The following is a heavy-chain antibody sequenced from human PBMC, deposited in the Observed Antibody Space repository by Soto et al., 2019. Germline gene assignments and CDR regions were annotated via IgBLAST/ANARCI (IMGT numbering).Heavy chain of an antibody. CDR3: ARDQLEGNWFDP. J-gene: IGHJ5*02. CDR1: GGSIRSGGYS. V-gene: IGHV4-30-2*01. Sequence: QLKLQESGSGLVRPSQTLSLTCTVSGGSIRSGGYSWNWIRQTPGKGLEWIGYIYHSGSTLYNPSLKSRVTISVDKSKNQFSLKLTSVTAADTAVYYCARDQLEGNWFDPWGQGTLVTVSS. CDR2: IYHSGST. D-gene: IGHD1-1*01.